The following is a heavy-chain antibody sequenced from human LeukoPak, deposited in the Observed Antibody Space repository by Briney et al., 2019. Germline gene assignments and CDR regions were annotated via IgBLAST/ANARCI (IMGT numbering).Heavy chain of an antibody. CDR2: TTGNSDTR. V-gene: IGHV3-48*03. J-gene: IGHJ5*02. Sequence: GGSLRLSCVVSGFSFSSYEMNWVRQASGEGLEWVSYTTGNSDTRYYADSVKGRFTISRDNAKNSLYLQMNSLRPEDTAVYYCAKGPGARGIFNWFDPWGQGTLVTVSS. D-gene: IGHD2-21*01. CDR1: GFSFSSYE. CDR3: AKGPGARGIFNWFDP.